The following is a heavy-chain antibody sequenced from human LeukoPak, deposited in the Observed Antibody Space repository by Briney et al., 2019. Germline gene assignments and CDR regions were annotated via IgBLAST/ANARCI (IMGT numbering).Heavy chain of an antibody. CDR3: ARGPRLGSGSYYPANYYYYYMDV. CDR2: INHSGST. CDR1: VGSFSGYY. J-gene: IGHJ6*03. Sequence: SETLSLTCAVYVGSFSGYYWSWIRQPPGKGLEWIGEINHSGSTNYNPSLKSRVTISVDTSKNQFTLKLSSVTAADTAVYYGARGPRLGSGSYYPANYYYYYMDVWGKGTTVTVSS. D-gene: IGHD3-10*02. V-gene: IGHV4-34*01.